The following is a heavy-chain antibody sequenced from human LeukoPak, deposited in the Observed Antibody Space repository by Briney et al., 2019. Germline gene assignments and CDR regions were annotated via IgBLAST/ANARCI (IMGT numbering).Heavy chain of an antibody. CDR2: ISTYNANT. V-gene: IGHV1-18*01. CDR1: GYTFTSYR. Sequence: ASVKVSCKASGYTFTSYRISWVRQAPGQGLECMGWISTYNANTHYPQKLQGRVTMTTDTSASTAYMELRSLRSDDTAVYYCAREGPQTLGASDYWGQGTLVTVPS. CDR3: AREGPQTLGASDY. J-gene: IGHJ4*02. D-gene: IGHD4/OR15-4a*01.